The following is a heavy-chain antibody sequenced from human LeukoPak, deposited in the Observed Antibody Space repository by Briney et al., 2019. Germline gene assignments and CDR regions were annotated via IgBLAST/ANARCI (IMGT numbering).Heavy chain of an antibody. D-gene: IGHD5-18*01. V-gene: IGHV1-2*02. J-gene: IGHJ4*02. CDR2: INPNTGGT. Sequence: ASVKVSCKASGYTFTGYFMHWVRQAPGQGLDWMGWINPNTGGTKYAQKFQGRVTLTRDTSISTAYMELSRLRSDDTAVYYCARRSHTGYHPLNYWGQGTLVTVSS. CDR1: GYTFTGYF. CDR3: ARRSHTGYHPLNY.